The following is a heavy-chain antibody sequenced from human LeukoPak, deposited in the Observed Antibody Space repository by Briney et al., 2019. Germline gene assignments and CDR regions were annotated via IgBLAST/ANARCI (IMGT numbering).Heavy chain of an antibody. J-gene: IGHJ4*02. CDR1: GGSFSGYY. Sequence: PSETLSLTCAVYGGSFSGYYWSWIRQPPGKGLEWIGEINHSGSTNYNPSLKSRVTISVDTSKNQFSLKLSSVTAADTAVYYCARTGYSSGWYGPPFDYWGQGTLVTVSS. D-gene: IGHD6-19*01. CDR3: ARTGYSSGWYGPPFDY. CDR2: INHSGST. V-gene: IGHV4-34*01.